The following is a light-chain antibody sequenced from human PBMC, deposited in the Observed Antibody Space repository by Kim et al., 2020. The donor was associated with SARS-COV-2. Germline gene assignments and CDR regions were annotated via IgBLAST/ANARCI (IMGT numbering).Light chain of an antibody. J-gene: IGKJ1*01. Sequence: ASVGCRVTITCRASQGINNDLAWYQQKPGKVPKVLIYAASALQAGVPSRFSGSGSGTDFTLTISSLQPEDVGTYYCQKYNGAPWTFGQGTKVDIK. V-gene: IGKV1-27*01. CDR1: QGINND. CDR3: QKYNGAPWT. CDR2: AAS.